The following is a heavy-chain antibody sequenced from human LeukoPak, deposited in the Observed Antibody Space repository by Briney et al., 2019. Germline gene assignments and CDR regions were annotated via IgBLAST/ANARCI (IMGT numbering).Heavy chain of an antibody. J-gene: IGHJ4*02. V-gene: IGHV3-66*01. CDR1: GFTLSSYE. CDR3: ARGEGYYDILTGYYSLDY. Sequence: PGGSLRLSCTVSGFTLSSYEMSWIRQAPGKWLEWVSSIDYSGGSTYYADSVKGRLTISRDNSKNTLYLQMNSLRAEDTAVYYCARGEGYYDILTGYYSLDYWGQGTLVTVSS. CDR2: IDYSGGST. D-gene: IGHD3-9*01.